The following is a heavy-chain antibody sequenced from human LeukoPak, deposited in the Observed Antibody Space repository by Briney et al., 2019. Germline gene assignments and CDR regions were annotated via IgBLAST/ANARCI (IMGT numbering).Heavy chain of an antibody. CDR1: GFIFSSFS. CDR3: ARDLPYSSGWYDTPGVGYGMDV. J-gene: IGHJ6*02. V-gene: IGHV3-21*01. CDR2: ISTSGGLSSI. D-gene: IGHD6-19*01. Sequence: GGSLRLSCAASGFIFSSFSVNWVRQAPGKGLEWVSSISTSGGLSSIYYADSVKGRFTISRDNAKNSLYLQMNSLGAEDTAVYYCARDLPYSSGWYDTPGVGYGMDVWGQGTTVTVSS.